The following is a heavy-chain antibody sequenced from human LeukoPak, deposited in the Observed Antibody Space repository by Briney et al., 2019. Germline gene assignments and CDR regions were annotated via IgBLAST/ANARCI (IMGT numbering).Heavy chain of an antibody. CDR3: ANGYYGSGSYYNGIY. CDR1: GSTFSSYA. V-gene: IGHV3-23*01. J-gene: IGHJ4*02. Sequence: PGGSLRLSCAASGSTFSSYAMSWVRQAPGKGLEWVSAISGSGGSTYYADSVKGRFTISRDNSKNTLYLQMNSLRAEDTAVYYCANGYYGSGSYYNGIYWGQGTLVTVSS. CDR2: ISGSGGST. D-gene: IGHD3-10*01.